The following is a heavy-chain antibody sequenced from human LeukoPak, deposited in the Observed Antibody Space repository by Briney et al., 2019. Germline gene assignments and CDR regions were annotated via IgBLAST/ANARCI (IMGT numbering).Heavy chain of an antibody. CDR3: ARAGVLWFGESS. CDR1: GFTFSDYY. V-gene: IGHV3-11*04. CDR2: ISTGGSTI. Sequence: GGSLRLSCAASGFTFSDYYMSWIRQAPGKGLQWVSYISTGGSTIYYADSVKGRFTISRDNAKNSLYLQMNSLRAEDTAVYYCARAGVLWFGESSWGQGTLVTVSS. D-gene: IGHD3-10*01. J-gene: IGHJ5*02.